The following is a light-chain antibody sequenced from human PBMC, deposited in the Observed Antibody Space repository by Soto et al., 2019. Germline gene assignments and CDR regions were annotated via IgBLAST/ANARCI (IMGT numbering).Light chain of an antibody. CDR1: SSDVGGYNY. Sequence: QSVLTQPASVSGSPGQSITISCTGTSSDVGGYNYVSWYQQHPGKAPKLMIYEVSNRPSGVSNRFSASKSGNTASLTISGLQAEDEADYYCTSFTISSTWVFGGGTKLTVL. CDR3: TSFTISSTWV. J-gene: IGLJ3*02. V-gene: IGLV2-14*01. CDR2: EVS.